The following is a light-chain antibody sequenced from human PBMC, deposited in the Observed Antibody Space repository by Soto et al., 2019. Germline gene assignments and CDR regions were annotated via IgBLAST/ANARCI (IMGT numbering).Light chain of an antibody. V-gene: IGLV2-14*01. Sequence: QAASVSGSPGQSIAISCTGTSSNVGGYNYVSWYQQYPGKAPKLMIYEVSSRPSGVSDRFSGSKSGNTASLTISGLQAEDEADYYCDSYTSSGTLVFGTGTKLTVL. CDR3: DSYTSSGTLV. CDR2: EVS. CDR1: SSNVGGYNY. J-gene: IGLJ1*01.